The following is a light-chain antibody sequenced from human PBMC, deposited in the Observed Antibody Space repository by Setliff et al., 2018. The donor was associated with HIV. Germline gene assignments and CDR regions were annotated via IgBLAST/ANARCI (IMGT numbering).Light chain of an antibody. CDR1: SSDVGTYNL. CDR3: CSYAGGTNVYV. J-gene: IGLJ1*01. CDR2: EVN. Sequence: QSVLTQSASVSGSPGQSITISCTGTSSDVGTYNLVSWYQQDPGKAPRLMIYEVNKRPSGLSNRFSGSKSGNTASLTISGLQAEDEADYYCCSYAGGTNVYVFGTGTKVTV. V-gene: IGLV2-23*02.